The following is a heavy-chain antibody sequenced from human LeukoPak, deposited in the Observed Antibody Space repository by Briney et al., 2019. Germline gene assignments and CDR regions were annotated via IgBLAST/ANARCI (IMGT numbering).Heavy chain of an antibody. CDR1: GGSISSSSYY. CDR2: IYYSGST. J-gene: IGHJ3*02. V-gene: IGHV4-39*01. CDR3: ASPRGGIAVAGTWGTFDI. Sequence: PSETLSLTCTVSGGSISSSSYYWGWLRQPPGTGLEWIGSIYYSGSTYYNPSLKSRVTISVDTSKNQFSLKLSSVTAADTAVYYCASPRGGIAVAGTWGTFDIWGQGTMVTVSS. D-gene: IGHD6-19*01.